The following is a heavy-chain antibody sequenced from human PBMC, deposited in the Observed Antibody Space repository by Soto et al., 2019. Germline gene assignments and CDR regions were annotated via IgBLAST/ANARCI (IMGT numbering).Heavy chain of an antibody. V-gene: IGHV4-34*01. CDR2: INHSGTT. Sequence: SETLSLTCAVYGGSFSGYYLSWIRQPPGKGLEWIGEINHSGTTNYNPSLKSRVTISVDTSKNQFSLKLSSVTAADTAVYYCARGNYYDSSGYQGANWFDPWGQGTLVTVSS. D-gene: IGHD3-22*01. CDR1: GGSFSGYY. CDR3: ARGNYYDSSGYQGANWFDP. J-gene: IGHJ5*02.